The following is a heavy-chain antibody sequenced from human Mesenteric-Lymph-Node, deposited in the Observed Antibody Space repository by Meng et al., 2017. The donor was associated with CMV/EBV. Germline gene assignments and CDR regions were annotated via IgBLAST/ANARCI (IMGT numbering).Heavy chain of an antibody. CDR3: ARAHRWFDP. J-gene: IGHJ5*02. CDR1: GGSVSRGSYY. CDR2: VYYSGST. V-gene: IGHV4-61*01. Sequence: SETLSLTCTVSGGSVSRGSYYWSWIRQPPGKGLEWIGCVYYSGSTSYSPSLKSRVTISVDTSKNQFSLKLSSVTAADTAVYYCARAHRWFDPWGQGTLVTVSS.